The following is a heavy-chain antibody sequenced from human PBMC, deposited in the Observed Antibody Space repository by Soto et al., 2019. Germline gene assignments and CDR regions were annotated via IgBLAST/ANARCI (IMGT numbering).Heavy chain of an antibody. J-gene: IGHJ4*02. Sequence: GGSLRLSCAASGFTFRSYAMSWVGQAPGKGLEWVSAISGSGGSTYYADSVKGRFTISRDNSKNSLYLQMNSLRAEDTAVYYCAKSPSKYYFDYWGQGTLVTVSS. CDR2: ISGSGGST. V-gene: IGHV3-23*01. CDR1: GFTFRSYA. CDR3: AKSPSKYYFDY.